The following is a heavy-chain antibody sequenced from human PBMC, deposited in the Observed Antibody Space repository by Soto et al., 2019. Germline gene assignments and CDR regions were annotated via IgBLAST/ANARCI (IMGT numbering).Heavy chain of an antibody. D-gene: IGHD3-10*01. CDR3: ARDLTYGSGSYPLY. CDR2: IWYDGSNK. Sequence: TGGSLRLSCAASGFTFSSYGMHWVRQAPGKGLEWVAVIWYDGSNKYYADSVKGRFTISRDNAVNTLYLEMNSLRAEDSALYYCARDLTYGSGSYPLYWGLGTLVTVSS. J-gene: IGHJ4*02. CDR1: GFTFSSYG. V-gene: IGHV3-33*01.